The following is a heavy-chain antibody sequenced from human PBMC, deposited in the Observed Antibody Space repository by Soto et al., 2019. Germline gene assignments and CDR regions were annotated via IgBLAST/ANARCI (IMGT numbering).Heavy chain of an antibody. CDR1: GFTFSSYG. CDR2: IWYDGSNK. D-gene: IGHD5-18*01. V-gene: IGHV3-33*01. Sequence: QVQLVESGGGVVQPGRSLRLSCAASGFTFSSYGRHWVRQAPGKGLEWVAVIWYDGSNKYYADSVKGRCTISRDNSKNTLYPQMHSLRAGDTAVYYCARDQRYSYVYAYSYYGMDVWGQGTTVTVCS. CDR3: ARDQRYSYVYAYSYYGMDV. J-gene: IGHJ6*02.